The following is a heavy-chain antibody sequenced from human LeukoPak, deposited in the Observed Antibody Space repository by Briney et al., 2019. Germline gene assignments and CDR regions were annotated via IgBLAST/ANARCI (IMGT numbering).Heavy chain of an antibody. D-gene: IGHD1-26*01. V-gene: IGHV5-51*01. CDR1: GYSFTSYW. J-gene: IGHJ3*02. Sequence: GESLKISCKGSGYSFTSYWIGWVRQMPGKGLEWVGIIYPGDSDTRYSPSFQGQVTISADKSISTAYLQWSSLKASDTAMYYCARRGGRYSGRDAFDIWGQGTMVTVSS. CDR3: ARRGGRYSGRDAFDI. CDR2: IYPGDSDT.